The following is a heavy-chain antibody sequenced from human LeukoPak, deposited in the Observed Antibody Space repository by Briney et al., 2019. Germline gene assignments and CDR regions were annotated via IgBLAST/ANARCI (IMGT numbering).Heavy chain of an antibody. V-gene: IGHV3-48*01. CDR2: IDSDTYGNTI. CDR3: AKENHIAVAGSGVDY. CDR1: GFTLSSYS. D-gene: IGHD6-19*01. J-gene: IGHJ4*02. Sequence: GGSLRLSCAASGFTLSSYSMNWVRQAPGKGLEWISYIDSDTYGNTIYYPHTVKGRFTISRDNAKNSLYLQMDSLRAEDTAVYYCAKENHIAVAGSGVDYWGQGTLVTVSS.